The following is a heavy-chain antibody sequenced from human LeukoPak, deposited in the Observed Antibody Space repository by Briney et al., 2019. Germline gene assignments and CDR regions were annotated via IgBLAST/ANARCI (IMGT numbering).Heavy chain of an antibody. J-gene: IGHJ4*02. CDR1: GGSISSYY. CDR3: ASGSGSLKDY. CDR2: IYHSGST. Sequence: SETLSLTCTVSGGSISSYYWSWIRQPPGKGLEWIGYIYHSGSTNYNPSLESRVTISVDTSKNQFSLKLSSVTAADTAVYYCASGSGSLKDYWGQGTLVTVSS. V-gene: IGHV4-59*08. D-gene: IGHD3-10*01.